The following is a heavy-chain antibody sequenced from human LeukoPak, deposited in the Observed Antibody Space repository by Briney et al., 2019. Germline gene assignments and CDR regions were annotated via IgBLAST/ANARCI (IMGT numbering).Heavy chain of an antibody. CDR1: GGSISSGGYY. CDR2: IYYSGST. D-gene: IGHD5-18*01. J-gene: IGHJ4*02. V-gene: IGHV4-31*03. Sequence: SETLSLTCTVSGGSISSGGYYWSWIRQHPGKGLEWIGYIYYSGSTYYNPSLKSRVTVSVDTSKNQFSLKLSSVTAADTAVYYCARGAYSYVGYFDYWGQGTLVTVSS. CDR3: ARGAYSYVGYFDY.